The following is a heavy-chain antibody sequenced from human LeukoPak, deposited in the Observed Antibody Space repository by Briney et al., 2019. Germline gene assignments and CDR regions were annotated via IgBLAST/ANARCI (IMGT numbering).Heavy chain of an antibody. CDR1: GGSFSGYY. J-gene: IGHJ4*02. V-gene: IGHV4-34*01. Sequence: SETLSLTCAVYGGSFSGYYWSWIRQPPGKGLEWIGEINHSGGTNYNPSLKSRVTISVDTSKNQFSLKLSSVTAADTAVYYCAREFRDGYNQKVDYWGQGTLVTVSS. CDR2: INHSGGT. CDR3: AREFRDGYNQKVDY. D-gene: IGHD5-24*01.